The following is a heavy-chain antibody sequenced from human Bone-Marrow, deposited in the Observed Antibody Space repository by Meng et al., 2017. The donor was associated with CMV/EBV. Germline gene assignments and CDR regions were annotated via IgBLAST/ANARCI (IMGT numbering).Heavy chain of an antibody. CDR3: ARGGYCSGGSCPYYYYYGMDG. D-gene: IGHD2-15*01. CDR1: GYTFTSYD. V-gene: IGHV1-8*01. Sequence: ASVKVSCKASGYTFTSYDINWVRQATGQGLEWMGWMNPNSGNTGYAQKFQGRVTMTRNTSISTAYMELSSLRSEDTAVYYCARGGYCSGGSCPYYYYYGMDGWGQGTTVTVSS. CDR2: MNPNSGNT. J-gene: IGHJ6*02.